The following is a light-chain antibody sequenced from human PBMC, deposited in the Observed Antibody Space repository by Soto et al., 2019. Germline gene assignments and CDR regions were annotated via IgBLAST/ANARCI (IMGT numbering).Light chain of an antibody. CDR3: QQYNNWPIT. CDR1: QSVSSN. V-gene: IGKV3-15*01. CDR2: GAS. Sequence: EVVMTQSPGMLSVSPGERATLSCRASQSVSSNLAWYQQRPGQAPRLLIHGASTRATGVPARFSGSGSGTEFTLTISGLQSEDFAVYYCQQYNNWPITFGQGTRLEIK. J-gene: IGKJ5*01.